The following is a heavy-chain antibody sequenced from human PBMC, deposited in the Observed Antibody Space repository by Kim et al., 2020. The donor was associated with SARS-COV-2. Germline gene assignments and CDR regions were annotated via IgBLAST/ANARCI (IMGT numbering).Heavy chain of an antibody. J-gene: IGHJ3*01. CDR3: ARDVPSWDAFDL. V-gene: IGHV3-74*01. CDR2: A. Sequence: ATYADSVEGRFTTSRDNAKNTLYLQMNSLRAEDTAVYYCARDVPSWDAFDLWGQGAMVTVSS.